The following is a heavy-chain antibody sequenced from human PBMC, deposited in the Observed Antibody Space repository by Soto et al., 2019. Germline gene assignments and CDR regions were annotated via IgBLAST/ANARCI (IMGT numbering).Heavy chain of an antibody. V-gene: IGHV3-33*01. CDR2: IWYDGSNK. CDR3: ARDPTGSYYFDY. Sequence: QVQLVESGGGVVQPGRSLRLSCAASGFTFSSYGMHWVRQAPGKGLEWVAVIWYDGSNKYYADSVKGRFTISRDNSKNTLYLKMNSLRAEDTAVYYCARDPTGSYYFDYWGQGTLVTVSS. D-gene: IGHD4-17*01. J-gene: IGHJ4*02. CDR1: GFTFSSYG.